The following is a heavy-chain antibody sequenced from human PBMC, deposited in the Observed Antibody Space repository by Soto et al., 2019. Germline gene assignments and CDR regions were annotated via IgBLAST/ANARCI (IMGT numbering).Heavy chain of an antibody. D-gene: IGHD5-18*01. CDR2: IIPIFGTA. CDR1: GGTFSSYA. Sequence: VASVKVSCKASGGTFSSYAISWVRQAPGQGLEWMGGIIPIFGTANYAQKFQGRVTITADESTSTAYMELSSLRSEDTAVYYCARDSGYSYGLKAEFDYWGQGTLVTVSS. J-gene: IGHJ4*02. V-gene: IGHV1-69*13. CDR3: ARDSGYSYGLKAEFDY.